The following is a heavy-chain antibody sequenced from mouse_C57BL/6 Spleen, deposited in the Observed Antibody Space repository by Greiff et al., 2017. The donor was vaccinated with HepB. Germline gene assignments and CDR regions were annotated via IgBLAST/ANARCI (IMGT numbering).Heavy chain of an antibody. D-gene: IGHD4-1*01. J-gene: IGHJ2*01. CDR3: ARLLTGTSCFDY. Sequence: EVQLQHSGPELVKPGASVKIPCKASGYTFTDYNMDWVKQSHGKSLEWIGDINPNNGGTIYNQKFKGKATLTVDKSSSTAYMELRSLTSEDTAVYYCARLLTGTSCFDYWGQGTTLTVSS. V-gene: IGHV1-18*01. CDR1: GYTFTDYN. CDR2: INPNNGGT.